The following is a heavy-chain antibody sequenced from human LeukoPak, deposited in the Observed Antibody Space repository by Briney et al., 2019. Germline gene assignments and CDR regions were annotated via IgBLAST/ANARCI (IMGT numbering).Heavy chain of an antibody. CDR2: ISSSSSYI. CDR3: ARSIEQWLGDDY. V-gene: IGHV3-21*01. Sequence: GGSLRLSCAASGFTFSSYSMNWVRQAPGKGLEWVSSISSSSSYIYYADSVKGRFTISRDNAKNSLYQQMNSLRAEDTAVYYCARSIEQWLGDDYWGQGTLVTVSS. CDR1: GFTFSSYS. D-gene: IGHD6-19*01. J-gene: IGHJ4*02.